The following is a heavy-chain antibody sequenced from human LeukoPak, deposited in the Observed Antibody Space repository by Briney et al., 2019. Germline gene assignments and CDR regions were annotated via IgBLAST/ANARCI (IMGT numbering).Heavy chain of an antibody. Sequence: GSVKSSSKTFRDTPTSDIITSGRQATGERLERRGWMKPNSCNTAYPQKIQGRVTMTRNTSISTAYMELSSLRCEDTAVYYGARRPFLELRHWGQGTLVTVSS. CDR1: RDTPTSDI. CDR3: ARRPFLELRH. V-gene: IGHV1-8*01. D-gene: IGHD1-7*01. CDR2: MKPNSCNT. J-gene: IGHJ4*02.